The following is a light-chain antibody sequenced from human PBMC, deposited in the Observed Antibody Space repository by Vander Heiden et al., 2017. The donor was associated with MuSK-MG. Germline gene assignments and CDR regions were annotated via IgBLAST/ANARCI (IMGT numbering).Light chain of an antibody. Sequence: EIVITQSPATLSVSPGERATLSCRASQSVSNNLAWYQQKPGQAPRLLIYGASSRATGIPARFSGSGSGTESTLTISSLQSEDFAVYYCQQYNNGPPLTFGGGTKVEIK. CDR1: QSVSNN. CDR2: GAS. CDR3: QQYNNGPPLT. J-gene: IGKJ4*01. V-gene: IGKV3-15*01.